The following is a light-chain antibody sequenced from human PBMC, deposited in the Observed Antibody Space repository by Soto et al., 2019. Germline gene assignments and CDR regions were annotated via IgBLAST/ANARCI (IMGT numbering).Light chain of an antibody. CDR2: GAS. Sequence: EIVLTQSPGTLSLSPGERATLSCRASQSVSSSYLAWYQQKPGQAPRLLIYGASSRATGIPDRFSGSGSGTDCPLTISRLEPEDFAVYYCQQYSSSPGLTFGGGTKVEIK. V-gene: IGKV3-20*01. CDR3: QQYSSSPGLT. CDR1: QSVSSSY. J-gene: IGKJ4*01.